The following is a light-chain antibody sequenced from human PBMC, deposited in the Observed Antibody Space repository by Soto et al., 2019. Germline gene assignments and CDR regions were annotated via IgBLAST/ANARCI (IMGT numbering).Light chain of an antibody. CDR3: MQAVQIPHT. CDR2: LAS. V-gene: IGKV2-28*01. Sequence: DIVMTQSPLSLPVTPGEPASISCRSSQSLLHSYGYDHVDWFLQRPGQSPQLLIYLASHRASGVPDRFSGSGSGTDFTLKISRVEAEDVGVYYCMQAVQIPHTFGQGTKLEI. CDR1: QSLLHSYGYDH. J-gene: IGKJ2*01.